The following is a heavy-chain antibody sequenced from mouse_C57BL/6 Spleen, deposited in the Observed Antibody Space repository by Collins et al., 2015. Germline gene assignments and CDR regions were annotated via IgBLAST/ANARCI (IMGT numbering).Heavy chain of an antibody. CDR3: AISRAGNYGAMDY. CDR1: GFTFSSYT. Sequence: EVKLVESGGGLVQPGGSLKLSCAASGFTFSSYTMSWVRQTPEKRLEWVAYISNGGGSTYYPDTVKGRFTISRDNAKNTLYLQMSSLKSEDTAMYYCAISRAGNYGAMDYWGQGTSVTVSS. CDR2: ISNGGGST. D-gene: IGHD2-1*01. J-gene: IGHJ4*01. V-gene: IGHV5-12-2*01.